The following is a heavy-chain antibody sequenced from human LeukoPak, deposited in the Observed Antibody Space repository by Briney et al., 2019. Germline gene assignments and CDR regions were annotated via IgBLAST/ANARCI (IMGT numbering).Heavy chain of an antibody. D-gene: IGHD3-9*01. CDR2: IIPIFGTA. J-gene: IGHJ4*02. CDR1: GGTFISYA. Sequence: GASVKVSCKASGGTFISYAISWVRQAPGQGLEWMGGIIPIFGTANYAQKFQGRVTITADESTSTAYMELSSLRSEDTAVYYCAREDFDWPAGFDYWGQGTLVTVSS. V-gene: IGHV1-69*13. CDR3: AREDFDWPAGFDY.